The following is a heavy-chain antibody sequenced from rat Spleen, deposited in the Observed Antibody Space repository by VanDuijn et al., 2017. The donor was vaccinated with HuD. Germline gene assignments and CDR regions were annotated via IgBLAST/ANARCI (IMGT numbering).Heavy chain of an antibody. V-gene: IGHV3-1*01. Sequence: EVQLQESGPGLVKPSQSLSLTCSVTGYSITSNYWGWIRKFPGNKMEWMGYISYSGSTSYNPSLKSRISITRDTSKNQFFLQLNSVTTEDTATYFWARSPYSSLGGYYYVMDAWGQGASVTVSS. D-gene: IGHD1-2*01. CDR3: ARSPYSSLGGYYYVMDA. CDR2: ISYSGST. J-gene: IGHJ4*01. CDR1: GYSITSNY.